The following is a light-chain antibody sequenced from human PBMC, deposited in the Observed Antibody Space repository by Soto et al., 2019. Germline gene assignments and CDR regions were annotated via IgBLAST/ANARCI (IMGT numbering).Light chain of an antibody. V-gene: IGKV3-20*01. CDR3: QQYGSSPQT. CDR2: GAS. Sequence: EIVLTQSPGTLSLSPGERATLSCRASQSVSSSYLAWYQHKPGQAPRLLIYGASSRATGIPDRFSGSGSGTVFTLTISRLEPEDFAVYYCQQYGSSPQTFGQGTKVDIK. J-gene: IGKJ1*01. CDR1: QSVSSSY.